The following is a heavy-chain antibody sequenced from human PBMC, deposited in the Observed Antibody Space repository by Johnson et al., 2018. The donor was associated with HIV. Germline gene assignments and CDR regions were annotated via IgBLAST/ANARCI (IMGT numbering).Heavy chain of an antibody. D-gene: IGHD6-6*01. Sequence: VQLVESGGGLVKPGGSLRLSCAASGFTFSNAWMSWVRQAPGKGLEWVGRIKSKTDGGTTDYASPVNGRFPISRDDSKNTLYLQMNSLKTEATAVYYCARDRGIAARPFRYAFDIWGQGTMVTVSS. J-gene: IGHJ3*02. CDR3: ARDRGIAARPFRYAFDI. CDR1: GFTFSNAW. V-gene: IGHV3-15*01. CDR2: IKSKTDGGTT.